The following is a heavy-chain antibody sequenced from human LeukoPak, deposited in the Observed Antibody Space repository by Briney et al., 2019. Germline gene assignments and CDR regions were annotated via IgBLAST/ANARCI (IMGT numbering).Heavy chain of an antibody. J-gene: IGHJ4*02. D-gene: IGHD2-2*01. CDR1: GDSVSSNSAA. Sequence: SQTLSLTCAISGDSVSSNSAAWNWIRQSPSRGLEWLGRTYTRSKWYNDYAVSVKSRITINPDTSKNQFSLQLNSVTPEDTAVYYCARAYCTSSSCCIDYWGQGTLVTVSS. V-gene: IGHV6-1*01. CDR2: TYTRSKWYN. CDR3: ARAYCTSSSCCIDY.